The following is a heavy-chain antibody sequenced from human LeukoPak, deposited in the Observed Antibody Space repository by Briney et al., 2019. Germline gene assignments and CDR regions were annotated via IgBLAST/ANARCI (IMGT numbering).Heavy chain of an antibody. D-gene: IGHD5-18*01. Sequence: GGSLRLSCEASGFTFSSSWMNWVRQAPGKGLEWVANINPDGGEKRYVDSVKGRFTISRDNARNSLYLQMNSLRAEDTAVYYCARDLSGVTGYTYGRGIDYWGQGTLVTVSS. CDR2: INPDGGEK. CDR1: GFTFSSSW. J-gene: IGHJ4*02. CDR3: ARDLSGVTGYTYGRGIDY. V-gene: IGHV3-7*01.